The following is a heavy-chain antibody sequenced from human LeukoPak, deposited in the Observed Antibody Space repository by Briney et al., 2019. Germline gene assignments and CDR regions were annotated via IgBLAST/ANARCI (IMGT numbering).Heavy chain of an antibody. V-gene: IGHV3-74*01. D-gene: IGHD2-2*01. CDR1: GFTFSSYW. CDR2: INSDGSST. J-gene: IGHJ3*02. CDR3: VKGYCSSTSCEGVVFDI. Sequence: GGSLRLSCAASGFTFSSYWMHWVRQAPGKGLVWVSRINSDGSSTSYADSVKGRFTISRDNAKNTLYLQMNSLRAKDTAVYYCVKGYCSSTSCEGVVFDIWGQGTMVTVSS.